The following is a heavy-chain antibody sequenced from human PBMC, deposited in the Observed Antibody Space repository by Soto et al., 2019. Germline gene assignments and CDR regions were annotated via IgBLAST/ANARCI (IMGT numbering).Heavy chain of an antibody. Sequence: QVQLVQSGAEVKKPGSSVKVSCKASGGTFSSYAISWVRQAPGQGLEWMGGIISIFGTANYAQKFQGRVTITADESTSTAYMELTRLRSEDTAVYYCARHVPAAGYYYGMDVWGQGNTVTVSS. V-gene: IGHV1-69*12. CDR3: ARHVPAAGYYYGMDV. CDR1: GGTFSSYA. J-gene: IGHJ6*02. D-gene: IGHD2-2*01. CDR2: IISIFGTA.